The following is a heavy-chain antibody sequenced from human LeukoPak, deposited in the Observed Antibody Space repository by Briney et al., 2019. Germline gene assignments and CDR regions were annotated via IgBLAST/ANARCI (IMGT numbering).Heavy chain of an antibody. J-gene: IGHJ4*02. CDR2: IWYDGGYK. Sequence: PGRSLRLSCAASGFTFSNYGMHWVRQAPGKGLEWEAVIWYDGGYKYSADSVKGRFTISRDNSKNMLYLQMNSLRAEDTAVYYCARDHSSGYSDYWGQGTLVTVSS. CDR3: ARDHSSGYSDY. D-gene: IGHD3-22*01. V-gene: IGHV3-33*01. CDR1: GFTFSNYG.